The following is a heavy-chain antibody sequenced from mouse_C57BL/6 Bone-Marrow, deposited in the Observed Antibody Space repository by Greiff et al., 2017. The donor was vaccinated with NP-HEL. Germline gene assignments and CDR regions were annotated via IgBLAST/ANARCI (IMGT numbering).Heavy chain of an antibody. CDR3: ARYYGSSYDY. J-gene: IGHJ2*01. Sequence: QVQLQQSGAELVRPGTSVKMSCKASGYTFTNYWIGWAKQRPGHGLEWIGDIYPGGGYTNYTEKFKGKATLTADKSSSTAYMQFSSLTSEDSAIYYCARYYGSSYDYWGQGTTLTVSS. CDR2: IYPGGGYT. D-gene: IGHD1-1*01. CDR1: GYTFTNYW. V-gene: IGHV1-63*01.